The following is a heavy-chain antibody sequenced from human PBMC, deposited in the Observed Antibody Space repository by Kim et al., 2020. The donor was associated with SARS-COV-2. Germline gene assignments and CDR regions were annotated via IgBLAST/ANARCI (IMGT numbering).Heavy chain of an antibody. D-gene: IGHD3-10*01. J-gene: IGHJ6*02. Sequence: SETLSLTCSVSGASISEFYWSWIRQTPTKGLEWIGSMCYSGITNFNPSPKSRVTLTVDTNTSHISLKLTSGTVTAAAVYYCEGGGGWFGELAFGMDVWG. CDR2: MCYSGIT. V-gene: IGHV4-59*01. CDR3: EGGGGWFGELAFGMDV. CDR1: GASISEFY.